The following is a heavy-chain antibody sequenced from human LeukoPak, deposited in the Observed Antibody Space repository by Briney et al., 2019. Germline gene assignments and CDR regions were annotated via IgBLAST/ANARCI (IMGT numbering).Heavy chain of an antibody. D-gene: IGHD1-26*01. Sequence: PGGSLRLSCAASGFSFSTSSMNWVRQAPGKGLQWISYITSSDASTLYAESVRGRFTISRDDAKNSPYLQINSLRAEDTAMYYCAKSYWEGSRLIDHWGQGTLVTVSP. J-gene: IGHJ4*02. CDR2: ITSSDAST. CDR1: GFSFSTSS. CDR3: AKSYWEGSRLIDH. V-gene: IGHV3-48*04.